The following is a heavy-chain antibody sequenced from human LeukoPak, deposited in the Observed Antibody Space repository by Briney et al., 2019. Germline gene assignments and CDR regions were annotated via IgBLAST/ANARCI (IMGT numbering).Heavy chain of an antibody. J-gene: IGHJ4*02. CDR3: AKPSAMVRGVIITSHFDY. V-gene: IGHV3-23*01. CDR2: ISGSGGST. D-gene: IGHD3-10*01. CDR1: GFTFSSYA. Sequence: GGSLRLSCAASGFTFSSYAMSWVRQAPGEGLEWVSAISGSGGSTYYADSVKGRFTISRDNSKNTLYLQMNSLRAEDTAVYYCAKPSAMVRGVIITSHFDYWGQGTLVTVSS.